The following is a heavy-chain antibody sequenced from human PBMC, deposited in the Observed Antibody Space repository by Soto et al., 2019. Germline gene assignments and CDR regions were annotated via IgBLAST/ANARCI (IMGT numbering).Heavy chain of an antibody. Sequence: QVQLVQSGTEVKKPGSSVKVSCKASGGTFSSYAISWVRQAPGQGLEWMGGIIPIFGTTNYAQRFQGRVSITADESTSTTYMELSSLRSEDTAVYYCAGSYKYGSGTFDAFDSWGQGTLVTVSS. J-gene: IGHJ3*02. CDR3: AGSYKYGSGTFDAFDS. V-gene: IGHV1-69*01. CDR2: IIPIFGTT. D-gene: IGHD3-10*01. CDR1: GGTFSSYA.